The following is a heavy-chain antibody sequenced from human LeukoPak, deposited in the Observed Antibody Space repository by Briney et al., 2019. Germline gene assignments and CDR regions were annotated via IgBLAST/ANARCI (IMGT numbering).Heavy chain of an antibody. CDR3: GRGGSSGYNYNAFDI. CDR1: GFTFSSYA. Sequence: GGSLRLSCSASGFTFSSYAMHWVRQAPGKGLEYVSAISSNGGSTYYADSVKGRFTISRDNARNSLYLQMNSLRAEDTAVYYCGRGGSSGYNYNAFDIWGQGTMVTVSS. CDR2: ISSNGGST. D-gene: IGHD3-22*01. J-gene: IGHJ3*02. V-gene: IGHV3-64*04.